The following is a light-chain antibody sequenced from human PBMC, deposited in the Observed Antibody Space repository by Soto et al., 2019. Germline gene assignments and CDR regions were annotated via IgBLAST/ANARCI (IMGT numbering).Light chain of an antibody. CDR3: SSYTNSGTYV. V-gene: IGLV2-18*02. J-gene: IGLJ1*01. CDR1: SSDVGNSNG. Sequence: QSALTQPPSVSGSPGQSVAISCTGTSSDVGNSNGVSWYQQAPGTAPKLMIYDVTNRPSGVPDRFSGSKSGNTASLTISGLQAEDEADYYCSSYTNSGTYVFGTGTKVTVL. CDR2: DVT.